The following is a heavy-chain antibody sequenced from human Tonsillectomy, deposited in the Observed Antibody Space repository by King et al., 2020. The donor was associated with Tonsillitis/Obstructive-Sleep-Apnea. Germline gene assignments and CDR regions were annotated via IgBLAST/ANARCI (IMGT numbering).Heavy chain of an antibody. CDR2: IYPGDSDT. J-gene: IGHJ4*02. Sequence: QLVQSGAEVKKPGESLKISCKGSGYSFASYWIGWVRQMPGKGLEWMGIIYPGDSDTRYSPSFQGQVTISADKSISTAYLQWSSLKASDTAMYYCASGYYDFWSGYYHYFDYWGQGTLVTVSS. D-gene: IGHD3-3*01. CDR3: ASGYYDFWSGYYHYFDY. V-gene: IGHV5-51*03. CDR1: GYSFASYW.